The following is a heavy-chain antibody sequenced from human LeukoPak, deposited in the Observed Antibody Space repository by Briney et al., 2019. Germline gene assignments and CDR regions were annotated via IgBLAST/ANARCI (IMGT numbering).Heavy chain of an antibody. Sequence: GRSLRLSCEASGLTISLYGMFWVRQAPGKGLEGVSAIWFDGRNKYYADSVKGRFTISRDNSRNTVLLRMDSLSAEDTAVYYCAREKYQGSGSHYFALDVWGQGTTVIVSS. CDR3: AREKYQGSGSHYFALDV. V-gene: IGHV3-33*07. D-gene: IGHD3-10*01. J-gene: IGHJ6*02. CDR1: GLTISLYG. CDR2: IWFDGRNK.